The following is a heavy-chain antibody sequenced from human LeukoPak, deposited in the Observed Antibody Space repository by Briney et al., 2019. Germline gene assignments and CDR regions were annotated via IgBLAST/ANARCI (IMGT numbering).Heavy chain of an antibody. J-gene: IGHJ4*02. CDR2: IDTDGSST. D-gene: IGHD1-26*01. CDR1: GFTFSSYW. V-gene: IGHV3-74*01. Sequence: GGSLRLSCAASGFTFSSYWMTWVRQAPGKGLVWVSRIDTDGSSTSYADSVKGRFTISRDNAKNTLYLQMNSLRAEDTAVYYCAREASGTYYFDYWGQGTLVTVSS. CDR3: AREASGTYYFDY.